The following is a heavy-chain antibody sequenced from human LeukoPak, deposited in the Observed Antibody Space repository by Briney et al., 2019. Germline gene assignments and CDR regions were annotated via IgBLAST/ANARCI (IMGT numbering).Heavy chain of an antibody. CDR1: GFTFTSSA. V-gene: IGHV1-58*02. CDR3: ARDAIWFGELADY. J-gene: IGHJ4*02. Sequence: SVKVSCKASGFTFTSSAMQWVRQARGQRLEWIGWIVVGSGNTNYAQKFQERVTITRDMSTSTAYMELSSLRSEDTAVYYCARDAIWFGELADYWGQGTLVTVSS. CDR2: IVVGSGNT. D-gene: IGHD3-10*01.